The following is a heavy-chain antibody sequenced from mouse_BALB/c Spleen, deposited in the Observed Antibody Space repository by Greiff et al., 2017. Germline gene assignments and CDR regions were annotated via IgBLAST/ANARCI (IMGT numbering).Heavy chain of an antibody. CDR3: ARERYDGEVWFAY. Sequence: QVQLQQSGPQLVRHGASVKISCKASGYSFTSYWMHWVKQRPGQGLEWIGMIDPSDSETRLNQKFKDKATLTVDKSSSTAYMQLSSPTSEDSAVYYCARERYDGEVWFAYWGQGTLVTVSA. CDR1: GYSFTSYW. CDR2: IDPSDSET. D-gene: IGHD2-14*01. J-gene: IGHJ3*01. V-gene: IGHV1S126*01.